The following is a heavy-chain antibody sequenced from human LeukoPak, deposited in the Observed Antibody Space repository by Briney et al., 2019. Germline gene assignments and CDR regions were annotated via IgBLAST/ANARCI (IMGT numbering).Heavy chain of an antibody. CDR3: ARTGYCSGGSCYDNWFDP. CDR1: GFTFSTYA. D-gene: IGHD2-15*01. V-gene: IGHV3-23*01. CDR2: ISGSGVST. J-gene: IGHJ5*02. Sequence: GGSLRLSCAASGFTFSTYAMSWVRQAPGKGLEWVSTISGSGVSTDYADSVKGRFTISRDNSKNTLYLQMNSLRAEDTAVYYCARTGYCSGGSCYDNWFDPWGQGTLVTVSS.